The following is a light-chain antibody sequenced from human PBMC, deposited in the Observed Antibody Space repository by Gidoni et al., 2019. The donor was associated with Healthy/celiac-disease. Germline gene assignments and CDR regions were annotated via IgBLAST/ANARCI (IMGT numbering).Light chain of an antibody. CDR2: LGS. J-gene: IGKJ4*01. CDR3: MQALQTPLX. V-gene: IGKV2-28*01. CDR1: QSLLHSNGYNY. Sequence: VMTQSPLSLPVTPGEPASISCRSSQSLLHSNGYNYLDWYLQKPGQSPQLLIYLGSNRASGVPDRFSGSGSGTDFTLKISRVEAEDVGVYYCMQALQTPLXFXGGTKVEIK.